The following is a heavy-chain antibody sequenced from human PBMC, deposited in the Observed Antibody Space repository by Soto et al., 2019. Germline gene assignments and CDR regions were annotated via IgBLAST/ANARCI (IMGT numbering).Heavy chain of an antibody. Sequence: PVGALRRSCADSGFTFSDYYMSWIRQAPGKGLEWVSYISSSSSYTNYADSVKGRFTISRDNAKNSLYLQMNSLRAEDTAVYYCARSGLRPNNWFDPWGQGTLVTVSS. D-gene: IGHD5-12*01. CDR1: GFTFSDYY. CDR2: ISSSSSYT. J-gene: IGHJ5*02. V-gene: IGHV3-11*06. CDR3: ARSGLRPNNWFDP.